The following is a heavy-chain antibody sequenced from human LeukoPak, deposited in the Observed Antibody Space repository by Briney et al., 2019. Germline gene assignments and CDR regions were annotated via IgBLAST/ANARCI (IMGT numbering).Heavy chain of an antibody. CDR1: GFTFDDYA. J-gene: IGHJ3*02. D-gene: IGHD3-10*01. CDR3: AKVPYGSGSYSYDAFDI. V-gene: IGHV3-9*01. Sequence: GGSLRLSCAASGFTFDDYAMHWVRQAPGKGLEWVSGISWNSGSIGYADSVKGRFTISRDNAKNSLYLQMNSLRAEDTALYYCAKVPYGSGSYSYDAFDIWGQGTMVTVSS. CDR2: ISWNSGSI.